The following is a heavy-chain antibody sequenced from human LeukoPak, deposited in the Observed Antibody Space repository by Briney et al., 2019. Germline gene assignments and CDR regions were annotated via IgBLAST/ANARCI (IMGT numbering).Heavy chain of an antibody. CDR2: ISSNGGST. V-gene: IGHV3-64D*06. CDR3: VKVDCSSTSCYYPFFDY. J-gene: IGHJ4*02. D-gene: IGHD2-2*01. Sequence: GGSLRLSCSASGFTFSSYAMHWVRQAPGKGLEYVSAISSNGGSTYYADSVKGRFTISRDNSKNTLYLQMSSLRAEDTAVYYCVKVDCSSTSCYYPFFDYWGQGTLVTVSS. CDR1: GFTFSSYA.